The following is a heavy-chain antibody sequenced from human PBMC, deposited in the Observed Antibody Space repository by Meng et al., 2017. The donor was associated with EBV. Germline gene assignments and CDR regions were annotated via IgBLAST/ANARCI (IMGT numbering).Heavy chain of an antibody. CDR3: AKVNQLLGGNDY. CDR2: TSGSGGST. CDR1: GFSCSSHA. Sequence: VWEPGGGVMYPGGALGDSCAASGFSCSSHAMRWVLQGPGKGLEWVAATSGSGGSTYYADSVKGRFTISRDNSKNTLYLQMTSLRAEDTAVYYCAKVNQLLGGNDYWGQGTLVTVSS. V-gene: IGHV3-23*01. D-gene: IGHD1-26*01. J-gene: IGHJ4*02.